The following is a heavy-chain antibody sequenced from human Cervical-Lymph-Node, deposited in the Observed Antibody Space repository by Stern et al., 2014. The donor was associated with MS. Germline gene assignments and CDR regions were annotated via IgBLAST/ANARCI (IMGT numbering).Heavy chain of an antibody. D-gene: IGHD3-22*01. CDR3: AREYDRSGYYDY. J-gene: IGHJ4*02. CDR1: GGSISSGGYS. V-gene: IGHV4-30-2*01. CDR2: IDHSGDT. Sequence: QLQLQESGSGLVKPSQTLSLTCAVSGGSISSGGYSWSWIRQPPGKDLEGSGYIDHSGDTYTNPSYKSLLTIAVDRSKNQFPLKLSSVTAADTALYYCAREYDRSGYYDYWGQGTLVTVSS.